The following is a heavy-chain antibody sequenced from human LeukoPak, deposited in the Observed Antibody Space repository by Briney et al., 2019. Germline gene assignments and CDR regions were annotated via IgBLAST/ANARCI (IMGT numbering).Heavy chain of an antibody. CDR1: GFTFSSYA. J-gene: IGHJ4*02. CDR2: ISYGGSNK. Sequence: GRSLRLSCAASGFTFSSYAMHWVRQAPGKGLEWVAVISYGGSNKYYADSVKGRFTISRDNSKNTLYLQMNSLRAEDTAVYYCAREGNYCSSTSCYIGYFDYWGQGTLVTVSS. CDR3: AREGNYCSSTSCYIGYFDY. D-gene: IGHD2-2*02. V-gene: IGHV3-30-3*01.